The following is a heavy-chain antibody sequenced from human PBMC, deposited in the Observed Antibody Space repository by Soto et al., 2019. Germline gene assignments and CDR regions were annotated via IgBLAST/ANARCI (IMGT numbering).Heavy chain of an antibody. Sequence: ASETLSLTCAVYGGSFSGYYWSWIRQPPGKGLEWIGEINHSGSTNYNPSLKSRVTISVDTSKNQFSLKLSSVTAADTAVYYCARGPPYCSGGNCYPNWFDPWGQGTLVTVSS. D-gene: IGHD2-15*01. J-gene: IGHJ5*02. CDR3: ARGPPYCSGGNCYPNWFDP. CDR1: GGSFSGYY. V-gene: IGHV4-34*01. CDR2: INHSGST.